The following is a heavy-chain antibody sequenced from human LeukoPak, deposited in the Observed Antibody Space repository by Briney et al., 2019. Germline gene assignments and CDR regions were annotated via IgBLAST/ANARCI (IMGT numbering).Heavy chain of an antibody. CDR3: ARENYYDSSGYSD. CDR2: IYYSGST. Sequence: SETLSLTCTVSGGSISSGDDYWSWIRQPPGKGLEWIGYIYYSGSTYYNPSLKSRVTISVGTSKNQFSLKLSSVTAADTAVYYCARENYYDSSGYSDWGQGTLVTVSS. D-gene: IGHD3-22*01. J-gene: IGHJ4*02. V-gene: IGHV4-30-4*01. CDR1: GGSISSGDDY.